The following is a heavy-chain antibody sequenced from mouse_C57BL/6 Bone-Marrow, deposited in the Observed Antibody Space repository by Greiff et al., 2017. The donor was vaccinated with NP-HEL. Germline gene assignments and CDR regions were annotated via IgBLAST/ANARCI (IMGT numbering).Heavy chain of an antibody. D-gene: IGHD1-1*01. CDR3: ARFYYGSSFDY. CDR2: IHPNSGST. J-gene: IGHJ2*01. Sequence: VQLQQSGAELVKPGASVKLSCKASGYTFTSYWMHWVKQRPGQGLEWIGMIHPNSGSTNYNEKFKSKATLTVDKSSSTAYMQPSSLTSEDSAVYYCARFYYGSSFDYWGQGTTLTVSS. V-gene: IGHV1-64*01. CDR1: GYTFTSYW.